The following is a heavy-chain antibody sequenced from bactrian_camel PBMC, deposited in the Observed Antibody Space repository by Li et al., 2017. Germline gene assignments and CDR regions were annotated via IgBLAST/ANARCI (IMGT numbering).Heavy chain of an antibody. J-gene: IGHJ6*01. CDR1: GFIFSPSR. V-gene: IGHV3S25*01. Sequence: QLVESGGGLVQPGGSLRLSCAASGFIFSPSRMYRVRQAPGKGLEWVSHINSGGTPHYAASVKGRFTISRDNAKNTVYLQMNNLKPDDTAVYYCATQTTGWAFRYWGQGTQVTVS. CDR3: ATQTTGWAFRY. D-gene: IGHD5*01. CDR2: INSGGTP.